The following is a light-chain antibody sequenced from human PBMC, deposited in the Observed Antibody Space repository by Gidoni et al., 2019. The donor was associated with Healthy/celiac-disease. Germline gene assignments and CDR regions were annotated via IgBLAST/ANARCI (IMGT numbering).Light chain of an antibody. CDR3: QAWDSSTEV. V-gene: IGLV3-1*01. CDR2: QDS. CDR1: KLGDKY. Sequence: SSDLTQPPSVSVSPGQTASITCSGDKLGDKYACWYQQKPGQSPVLVIYQDSKRPSGIPERFSGSNAGNTATLTISGTQAMDEADYYCQAWDSSTEVFGGGTKLTVL. J-gene: IGLJ2*01.